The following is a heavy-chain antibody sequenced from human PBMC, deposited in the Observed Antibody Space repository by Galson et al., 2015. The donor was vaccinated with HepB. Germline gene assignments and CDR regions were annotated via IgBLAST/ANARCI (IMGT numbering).Heavy chain of an antibody. D-gene: IGHD6-19*01. Sequence: SLRLSCAASGFTFSSYAIMWVRQAPGKRLEWVSGMSDNGDNTFYADSVKGRFTISRDISKNTVYLQMNSLRVEDTAVYYCATRSGASGWYSYFQHWGQGTLVTVSS. CDR2: MSDNGDNT. CDR1: GFTFSSYA. CDR3: ATRSGASGWYSYFQH. V-gene: IGHV3-23*01. J-gene: IGHJ1*01.